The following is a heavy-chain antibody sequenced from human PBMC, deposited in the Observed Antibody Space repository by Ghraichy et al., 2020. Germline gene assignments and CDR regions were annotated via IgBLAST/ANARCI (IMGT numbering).Heavy chain of an antibody. CDR2: ISGSGGST. V-gene: IGHV3-23*01. Sequence: GGSLRLSCAASGFTFSSYAMSWVRQAPGKGLEWVSAISGSGGSTYYADSVKGRFTISRDNSKNTLYLQMNSLRAEDTAVYYCAKVHRTLSEPYSSGPSPFDYWGQGTLVTVSS. CDR3: AKVHRTLSEPYSSGPSPFDY. D-gene: IGHD6-19*01. J-gene: IGHJ4*02. CDR1: GFTFSSYA.